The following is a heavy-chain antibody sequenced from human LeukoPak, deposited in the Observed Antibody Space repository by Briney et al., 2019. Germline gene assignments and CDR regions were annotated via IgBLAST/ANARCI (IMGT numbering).Heavy chain of an antibody. CDR3: ARLTSSGWSSNWFDP. D-gene: IGHD6-19*01. CDR1: GFTFSSYE. Sequence: SGGSLRLSCAASGFTFSSYEMNWVRQAPGKGLEWVSYISSSGSTIYYADSVKGRFTISRDNAKNSLYLQMNSLRAEDTAVYHCARLTSSGWSSNWFDPWGQGTLVTVSS. V-gene: IGHV3-48*03. CDR2: ISSSGSTI. J-gene: IGHJ5*02.